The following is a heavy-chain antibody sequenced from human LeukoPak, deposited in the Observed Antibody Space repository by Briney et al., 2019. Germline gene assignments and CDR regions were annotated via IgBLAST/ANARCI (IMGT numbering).Heavy chain of an antibody. D-gene: IGHD3-22*01. Sequence: PSETLSLTCAVYGESFSGYYWSWIRQPPGKGLEWIGEINHSGSTNYNPSLKSRVTISVDTSKNQFSLKLSSVTAADTAVYYCARDTYYFDSSGYYPFVYWGQGTLVTVSS. CDR3: ARDTYYFDSSGYYPFVY. CDR2: INHSGST. J-gene: IGHJ4*02. CDR1: GESFSGYY. V-gene: IGHV4-34*01.